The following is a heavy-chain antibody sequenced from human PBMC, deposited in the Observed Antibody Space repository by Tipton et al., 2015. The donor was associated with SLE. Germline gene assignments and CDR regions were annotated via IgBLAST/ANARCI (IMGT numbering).Heavy chain of an antibody. CDR2: ITNSGNT. V-gene: IGHV4-4*07. CDR3: VRHLRRTASDKNAFDI. Sequence: GLVKPSETLSLNCTVSGGSISDYYWSWIRQPPGKGLEWIGRITNSGNTYYTPSFQSRVTMSVDTSKNQFSLKLKSVTAADSAMYYCVRHLRRTASDKNAFDIWGQGTMIIVSS. J-gene: IGHJ3*02. CDR1: GGSISDYY. D-gene: IGHD6-13*01.